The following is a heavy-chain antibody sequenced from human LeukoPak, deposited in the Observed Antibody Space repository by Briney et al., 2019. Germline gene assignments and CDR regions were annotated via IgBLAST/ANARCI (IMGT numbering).Heavy chain of an antibody. CDR2: VTYTGCDT. Sequence: PGGAVRLSCSASGFTFSSYAMHWVRQAPGKGLEYVSAVTYTGCDTYNADSVKGRFTISSDNSKNTVSLQMSSLRAEDTAVYYCVKGYYYGSGRPFDYWVQGTVVSVS. CDR3: VKGYYYGSGRPFDY. D-gene: IGHD3-10*01. V-gene: IGHV3-64D*09. CDR1: GFTFSSYA. J-gene: IGHJ4*02.